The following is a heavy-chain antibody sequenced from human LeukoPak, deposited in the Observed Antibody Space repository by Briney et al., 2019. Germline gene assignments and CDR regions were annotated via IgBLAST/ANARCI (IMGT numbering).Heavy chain of an antibody. CDR2: ISDSGGST. Sequence: PGGSLRLSCVDPGFTFSSYAMSWVRQVPGKGLEWVSGISDSGGSTYYADSVKGRFTISRDNSKNTLYLQMNSLRAEDTAVYYCASRQGLGWHYVNWGQGTLVTVSS. CDR3: ASRQGLGWHYVN. V-gene: IGHV3-23*01. J-gene: IGHJ4*02. D-gene: IGHD3-10*02. CDR1: GFTFSSYA.